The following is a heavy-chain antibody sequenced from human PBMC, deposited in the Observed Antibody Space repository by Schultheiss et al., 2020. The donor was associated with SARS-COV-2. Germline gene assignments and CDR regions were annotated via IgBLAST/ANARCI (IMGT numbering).Heavy chain of an antibody. D-gene: IGHD6-19*01. J-gene: IGHJ4*02. CDR1: GFTFSSYE. CDR2: ISSSGSTI. V-gene: IGHV3-48*03. Sequence: GGSLRLSCAASGFTFSSYEMNWVRQAPGKGLEWVSYISSSGSTIYYADSVKGRFTISRDNAKNSLYLQMNSLRAEDTAVYYCAREGGSGWSFNSVLDYWGQGTLVTVSS. CDR3: AREGGSGWSFNSVLDY.